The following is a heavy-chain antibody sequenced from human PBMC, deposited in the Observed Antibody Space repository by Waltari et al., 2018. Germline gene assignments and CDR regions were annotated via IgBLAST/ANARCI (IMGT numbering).Heavy chain of an antibody. Sequence: QVQLQESGPGLVKPSETLSLTCTVSGGSISSYYWSWIRQPPGKGLEWIGYIYYSGSTNYNPSLKSRVTISVDTSKNQFSLKLSSVTAADTAVYYCARDRQVDSAFDIWGQGTMVTVSS. CDR3: ARDRQVDSAFDI. D-gene: IGHD3-9*01. CDR1: GGSISSYY. J-gene: IGHJ3*02. CDR2: IYYSGST. V-gene: IGHV4-59*01.